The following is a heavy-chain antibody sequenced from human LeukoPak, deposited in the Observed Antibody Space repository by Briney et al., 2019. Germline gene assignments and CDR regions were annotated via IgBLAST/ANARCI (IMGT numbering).Heavy chain of an antibody. CDR1: GGSISSGDYY. Sequence: SETLSLTCTVSGGSISSGDYYWSWIRQPPGKGLEWIGYIYYSGSTYYNPSLKSRVTISVDTSKNQFSLKLSSVTAADTAVYYCARGRMSITMVRGVIGYYYYGMDVWGQGTTVTVSS. V-gene: IGHV4-30-4*01. CDR3: ARGRMSITMVRGVIGYYYYGMDV. J-gene: IGHJ6*02. CDR2: IYYSGST. D-gene: IGHD3-10*01.